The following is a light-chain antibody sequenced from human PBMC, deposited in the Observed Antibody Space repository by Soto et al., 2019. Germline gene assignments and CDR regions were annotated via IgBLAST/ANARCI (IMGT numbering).Light chain of an antibody. Sequence: DCVMTQSPDSLAVSLGERATINCKSSQSVLYTSNNKNYLAWYQQKAGQPPKLLIYWASTRESGVPDRFSGSGSGTDFTLTISSLQAEDVAVYYCQQYYSTITFGQGTRLEIK. V-gene: IGKV4-1*01. CDR1: QSVLYTSNNKNY. J-gene: IGKJ5*01. CDR3: QQYYSTIT. CDR2: WAS.